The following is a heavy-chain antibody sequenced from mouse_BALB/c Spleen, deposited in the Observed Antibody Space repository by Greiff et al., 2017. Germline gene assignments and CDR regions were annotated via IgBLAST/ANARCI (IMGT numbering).Heavy chain of an antibody. CDR3: ARGAYYGNYGFAY. V-gene: IGHV14-3*02. D-gene: IGHD2-10*01. J-gene: IGHJ3*01. CDR1: GFNIKDTY. CDR2: IDPANGNT. Sequence: EVQLQQSGAELVKPGASVKLSCTASGFNIKDTYMHWVKQRPEQGLEWIERIDPANGNTKYDPKFQGKATITADTSSNTAYLQLSSLTSEDTAVYYCARGAYYGNYGFAYWGQGTLVTVSA.